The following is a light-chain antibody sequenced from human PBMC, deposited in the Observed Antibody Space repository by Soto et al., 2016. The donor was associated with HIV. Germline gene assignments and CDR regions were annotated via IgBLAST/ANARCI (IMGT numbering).Light chain of an antibody. Sequence: SSELTQDPVVSVALGQTVKITCQGDSVTSYYVSWYQQKPGQAPRLVIYGKNNRPSGIPDRFSGSSSGNTASLTITGAQAEDEADYCCNSRYTSDSHHYVFGTGTKVTVL. J-gene: IGLJ1*01. CDR1: SVTSYY. CDR3: NSRYTSDSHHYV. CDR2: GKN. V-gene: IGLV3-19*01.